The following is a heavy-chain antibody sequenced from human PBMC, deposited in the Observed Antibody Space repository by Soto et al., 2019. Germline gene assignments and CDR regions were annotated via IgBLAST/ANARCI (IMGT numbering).Heavy chain of an antibody. Sequence: SQTLSLTCAISGDSVSSNSAAWNWIRQSPSRGLEWLGRTYYRSKWYNDYAVSVKSRITINPDTSKNQFSLQLNSVTPEDTAVYYCARSEGSIAARDNWFDPWGQGTLVTVSS. D-gene: IGHD6-6*01. CDR3: ARSEGSIAARDNWFDP. CDR2: TYYRSKWYN. CDR1: GDSVSSNSAA. V-gene: IGHV6-1*01. J-gene: IGHJ5*02.